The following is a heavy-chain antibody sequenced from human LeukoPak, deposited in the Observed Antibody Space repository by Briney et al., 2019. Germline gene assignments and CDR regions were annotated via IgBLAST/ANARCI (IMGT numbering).Heavy chain of an antibody. CDR3: AKIAPVAKGAFDV. V-gene: IGHV3-21*04. CDR1: GFTFSSYS. CDR2: ISSSGSYI. Sequence: GGSLRLSCAASGFTFSSYSMNWVRQAPGKGLEWVSSISSSGSYIYYSDSVKGRFSISRDNAKNSLYLQMNSLRVEDTAVYYCAKIAPVAKGAFDVWGQGTVVTASS. D-gene: IGHD2-21*01. J-gene: IGHJ3*01.